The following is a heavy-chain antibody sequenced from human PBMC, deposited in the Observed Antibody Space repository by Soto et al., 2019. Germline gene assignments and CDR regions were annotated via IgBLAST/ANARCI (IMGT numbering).Heavy chain of an antibody. CDR2: IYYSGST. CDR3: ARVFRGGNFDY. CDR1: GGSISSGDYY. V-gene: IGHV4-30-4*01. Sequence: SETLSLTCTVSGGSISSGDYYWSWIRQPPGKGLEWIGYIYYSGSTYYNPPLKSRVTISVDTSKNQFSLKLSSVTAADTAVYYCARVFRGGNFDYWGQGTLVTVSS. D-gene: IGHD2-15*01. J-gene: IGHJ4*02.